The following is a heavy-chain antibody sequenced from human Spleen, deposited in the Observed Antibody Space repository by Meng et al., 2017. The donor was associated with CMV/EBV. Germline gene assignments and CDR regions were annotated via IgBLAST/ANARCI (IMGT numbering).Heavy chain of an antibody. J-gene: IGHJ4*02. D-gene: IGHD3-10*01. CDR2: ISYDGSNK. Sequence: GESLKISCAASGFTFSSYAMHWVRQAPGKGLEWVAVISYDGSNKYYADSVEGRFTISRDNSKNTLFLQMNSLRAEDTAVYYCARGQFGSGSYSFGDYWGQGTLVTVSS. CDR3: ARGQFGSGSYSFGDY. V-gene: IGHV3-30-3*01. CDR1: GFTFSSYA.